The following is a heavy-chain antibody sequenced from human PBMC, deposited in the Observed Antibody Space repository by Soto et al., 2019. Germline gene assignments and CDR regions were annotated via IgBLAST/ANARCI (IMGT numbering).Heavy chain of an antibody. CDR1: GYTFTSYG. CDR2: ISAYNGNT. Sequence: QVQLVQSGAEVKKPGASVKVSCKASGYTFTSYGISWVRQAPGQGLEWMGWISAYNGNTNYAQKRQGRVTMTTDPPASPAYRELRSLRSDATAVYSCARVTAWAWFAPWGQGTLVTVSS. J-gene: IGHJ5*02. V-gene: IGHV1-18*01. CDR3: ARVTAWAWFAP.